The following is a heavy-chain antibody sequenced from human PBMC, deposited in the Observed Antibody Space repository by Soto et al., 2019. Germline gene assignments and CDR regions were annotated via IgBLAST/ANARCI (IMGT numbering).Heavy chain of an antibody. J-gene: IGHJ4*02. Sequence: SETLSLTCTVSGGSVNSGLYYWTWLRQTPGKGLDWIGRIYYSGSADYKSSLKSRLTISLDASKNQFSLRLESVTAADTAIYYCAREYTYFESSGYYRQFDSWGPRTLVIVSS. CDR3: AREYTYFESSGYYRQFDS. CDR2: IYYSGSA. CDR1: GGSVNSGLYY. D-gene: IGHD3-22*01. V-gene: IGHV4-61*01.